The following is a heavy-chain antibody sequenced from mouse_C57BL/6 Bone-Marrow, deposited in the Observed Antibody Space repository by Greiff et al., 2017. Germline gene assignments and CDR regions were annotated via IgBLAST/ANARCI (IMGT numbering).Heavy chain of an antibody. CDR3: ARKRYYGSSPYFDY. V-gene: IGHV1-47*01. CDR2: FHPYNDDT. Sequence: QVQLQQSGAELVKPGASVQMSCKASGYTFTSYPIEWMKQNHGKSLEWIGNFHPYNDDTKYNEKFKGKATLTVEKSSSTVYLELSRLTSDDSAVYYCARKRYYGSSPYFDYWGQGTTLTVSS. D-gene: IGHD1-1*01. CDR1: GYTFTSYP. J-gene: IGHJ2*01.